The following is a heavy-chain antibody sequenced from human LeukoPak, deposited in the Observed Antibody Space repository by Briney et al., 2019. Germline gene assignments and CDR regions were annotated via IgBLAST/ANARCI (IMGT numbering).Heavy chain of an antibody. V-gene: IGHV3-53*01. CDR1: GFTVSSNY. Sequence: GGSLRLSCAASGFTVSSNYMSWVRQAPGKGLEWVSVIYSGGSTYYADSVKGRFTISRDNSKNTLYLQMNSLRAEDTAVYYCANRDFWYAFDIWGQGTMVTVSS. CDR2: IYSGGST. CDR3: ANRDFWYAFDI. D-gene: IGHD3-3*01. J-gene: IGHJ3*02.